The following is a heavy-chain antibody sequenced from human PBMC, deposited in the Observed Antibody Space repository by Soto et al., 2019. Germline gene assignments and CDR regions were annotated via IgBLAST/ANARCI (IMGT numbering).Heavy chain of an antibody. J-gene: IGHJ6*02. Sequence: ASVKVSCKASGYTFTGYYMHWVRQAPGQGLEWMGWINPNSGGTNYAQKFQGRVTMTRDTSISTAYMELSRLRSDVTAVYYGARDARISIFGVEIYYYGMDVWGQGTTVTVSS. V-gene: IGHV1-2*02. CDR1: GYTFTGYY. CDR2: INPNSGGT. D-gene: IGHD3-3*01. CDR3: ARDARISIFGVEIYYYGMDV.